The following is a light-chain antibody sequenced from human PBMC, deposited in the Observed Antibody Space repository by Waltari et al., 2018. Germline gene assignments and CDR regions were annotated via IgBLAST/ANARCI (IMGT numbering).Light chain of an antibody. CDR2: DAS. V-gene: IGKV3-11*01. CDR1: PSVSTY. J-gene: IGKJ3*01. CDR3: QQRSNLPPFT. Sequence: EIVLTQSPATLSLSPGERASLSCRASPSVSTYLAWYQQKPGQAPRLLIYDASNRATGIPARFSGSGSGTDFTLTISSLEPEDFAIYYCQQRSNLPPFTFGPGTKVDIK.